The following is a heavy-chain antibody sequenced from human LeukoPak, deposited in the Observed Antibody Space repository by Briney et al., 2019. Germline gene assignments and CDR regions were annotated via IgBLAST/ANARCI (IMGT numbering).Heavy chain of an antibody. Sequence: SETLSLTCTVSGDSVRTNNYYWSWIRQPPGEGLEWIGYIHYSGNTNYNTSLKSRVTISVDTSKSQFSLKLSSVTAADTAVYYCASMKGGAFDIWGQGTMVTVSS. CDR3: ASMKGGAFDI. V-gene: IGHV4-61*01. J-gene: IGHJ3*02. CDR1: GDSVRTNNYY. D-gene: IGHD3-16*01. CDR2: IHYSGNT.